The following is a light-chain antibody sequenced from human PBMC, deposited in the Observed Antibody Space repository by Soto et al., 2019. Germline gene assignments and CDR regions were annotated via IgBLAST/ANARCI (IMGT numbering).Light chain of an antibody. Sequence: QSVLTQPPSVSGAPGQRVSISCTGTNTXIGAGYDVNWYQLLPGTAPKLLIYANINRPSGVPDRFSGSKSGASAFLVITGXXAEDEADXYCQSYDSSLSAWKVFGGGTKVTVL. CDR2: ANI. V-gene: IGLV1-40*01. CDR3: QSYDSSLSAWKV. J-gene: IGLJ3*02. CDR1: NTXIGAGYD.